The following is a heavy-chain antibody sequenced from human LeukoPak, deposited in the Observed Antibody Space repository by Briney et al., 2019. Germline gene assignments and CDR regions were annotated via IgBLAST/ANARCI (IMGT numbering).Heavy chain of an antibody. J-gene: IGHJ4*02. Sequence: GGSLRLSCAASGFTFSSYAMSWVRQAPGKGLEWVSAISGSGGSTYYAGSVKGRFTISRDNSKNTLYLQMNSLRAEDTAVYYCAKAQGQWLVRGLFDYWGQGTLVTVSS. V-gene: IGHV3-23*01. D-gene: IGHD6-19*01. CDR2: ISGSGGST. CDR3: AKAQGQWLVRGLFDY. CDR1: GFTFSSYA.